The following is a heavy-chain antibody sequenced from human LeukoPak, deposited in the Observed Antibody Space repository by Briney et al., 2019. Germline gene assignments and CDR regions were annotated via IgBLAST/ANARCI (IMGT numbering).Heavy chain of an antibody. Sequence: PSETLSLTCTVSGGSISSYYWSWIRQPPGKGLEWIGYIYYSGSTNYNPSLKSRVTISVDTSKNRFSLKLSSVTAADTAVYYCARGIRGAADYWGQGTLVTVSS. J-gene: IGHJ4*02. CDR1: GGSISSYY. CDR2: IYYSGST. D-gene: IGHD3-16*01. CDR3: ARGIRGAADY. V-gene: IGHV4-59*01.